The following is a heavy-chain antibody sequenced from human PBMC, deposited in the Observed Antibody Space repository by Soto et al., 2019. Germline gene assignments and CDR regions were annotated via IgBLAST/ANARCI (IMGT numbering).Heavy chain of an antibody. CDR1: GFTFGRYC. CDR2: IKQAGSEK. Sequence: EVQLVESGGGLVQPGGSLRLSCIASGFTFGRYCMSWVRQAPGKGLEWVANIKQAGSEKYYVDSVKGRFTIARDNAKNSLYLQMNSLRAEDTAVYYCASHDYGDYASFDYWGQGTLVIVSS. J-gene: IGHJ4*02. CDR3: ASHDYGDYASFDY. V-gene: IGHV3-7*01. D-gene: IGHD4-17*01.